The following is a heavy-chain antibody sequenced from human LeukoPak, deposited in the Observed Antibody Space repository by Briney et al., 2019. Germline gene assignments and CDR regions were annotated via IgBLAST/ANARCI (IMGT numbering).Heavy chain of an antibody. CDR2: INPNSGGT. J-gene: IGHJ4*02. CDR3: ARGHSPYSGSYGL. D-gene: IGHD1-26*01. Sequence: EASVKVSCKASGYTFTGYYMHWVRQAPGQGLEWMGWINPNSGGTNYAQKFQGWVTMTRDTSISTAYMELSRLRSDDTAVYYCARGHSPYSGSYGLWGQGTLVTVSS. V-gene: IGHV1-2*04. CDR1: GYTFTGYY.